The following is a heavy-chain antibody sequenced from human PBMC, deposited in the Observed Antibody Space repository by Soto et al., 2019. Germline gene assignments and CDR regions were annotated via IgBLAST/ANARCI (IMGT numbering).Heavy chain of an antibody. CDR3: ERQRSGVVY. J-gene: IGHJ4*02. Sequence: ASVKVSCKASGYTFTGNSLHWVRQAPGQGLEWMGWINPNNGGTNYAQKIRGWVTMTRDTSISTAYMNMSRLKYDDTADYYYERQRSGVVYWGQGSQVIGSA. V-gene: IGHV1-2*04. D-gene: IGHD2-15*01. CDR2: INPNNGGT. CDR1: GYTFTGNS.